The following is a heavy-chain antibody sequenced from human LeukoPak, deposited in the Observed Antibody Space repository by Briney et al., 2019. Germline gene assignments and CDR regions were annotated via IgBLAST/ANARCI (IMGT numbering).Heavy chain of an antibody. J-gene: IGHJ4*02. CDR1: GFTFSSYS. V-gene: IGHV3-21*01. CDR2: ISSSSYI. CDR3: ARDLSEQWLVDRAFDDY. D-gene: IGHD6-19*01. Sequence: GGSLRLSCAASGFTFSSYSMNWVRQAPGKGLEWVSSISSSSYIYYADSVKGRFTISRDNAKNSLYLQMNSLRAEDTAVYYCARDLSEQWLVDRAFDDYWGQGTLVTVSS.